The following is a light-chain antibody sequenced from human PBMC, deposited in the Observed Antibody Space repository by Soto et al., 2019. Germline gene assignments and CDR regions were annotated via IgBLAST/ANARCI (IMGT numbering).Light chain of an antibody. CDR3: CSYAGSSTVV. CDR2: EGS. Sequence: QSALTQPASVSGSPGQSIXISCTGTSSDVGSYNLVSWYQQHPGKAPKLMIYEGSKRPSGVSNRFSGSKSGNTASLTISGLQAEDEADYYCCSYAGSSTVVFGGGTKLTVL. CDR1: SSDVGSYNL. J-gene: IGLJ2*01. V-gene: IGLV2-23*01.